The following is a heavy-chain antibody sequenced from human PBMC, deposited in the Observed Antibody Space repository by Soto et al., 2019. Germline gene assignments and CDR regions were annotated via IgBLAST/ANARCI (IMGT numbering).Heavy chain of an antibody. CDR1: GGTFSSYA. V-gene: IGHV1-69*13. J-gene: IGHJ6*02. CDR2: IIPIFGTA. D-gene: IGHD2-2*01. Sequence: GASVKVSCKASGGTFSSYAISWVRQAPGQGLEWMGGIIPIFGTANYAQKCQGRVTITADESTSTAYMELSSLRSEDTAVYYCASLIVVVPAARNYYYGMDVWGQGTTVTVSS. CDR3: ASLIVVVPAARNYYYGMDV.